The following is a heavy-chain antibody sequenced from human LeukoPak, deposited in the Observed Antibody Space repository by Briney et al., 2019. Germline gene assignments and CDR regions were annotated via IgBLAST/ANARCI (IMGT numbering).Heavy chain of an antibody. CDR2: INPNSGGT. J-gene: IGHJ4*02. CDR3: ARGHYYDSSGYYAY. V-gene: IGHV1-2*02. D-gene: IGHD3-22*01. CDR1: GYTFTGYY. Sequence: ASVKVSCKASGYTFTGYYMHWVRQAPGRGLEWMGWINPNSGGTNYAQKFQGRVTMTRDTSISTAYMELSRLRSDDTAVYYCARGHYYDSSGYYAYWGQGTLVTVSS.